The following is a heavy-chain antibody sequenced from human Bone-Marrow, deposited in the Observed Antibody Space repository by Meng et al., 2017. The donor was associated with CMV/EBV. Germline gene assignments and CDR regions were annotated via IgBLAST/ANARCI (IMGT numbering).Heavy chain of an antibody. Sequence: ASVKVSCKASGYTFTGYYMHWVRQAPGQGLEWMGWINPNSGGTNYAQKFQGRVTITTDESTSTAYMELSSLRSEDTAVYYCARTGYSSSWGAFDIWGQGTMVTVSS. J-gene: IGHJ3*02. CDR1: GYTFTGYY. D-gene: IGHD6-13*01. CDR2: INPNSGGT. CDR3: ARTGYSSSWGAFDI. V-gene: IGHV1-2*02.